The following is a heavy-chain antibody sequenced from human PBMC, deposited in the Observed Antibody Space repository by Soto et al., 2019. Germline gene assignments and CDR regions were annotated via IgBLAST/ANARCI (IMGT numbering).Heavy chain of an antibody. J-gene: IGHJ6*02. CDR3: ARVSHYYYYYGMDV. Sequence: QVQLQESGPGLVKPSETLSLTCTVSGGSISSYYWSWIRQPPGKGLEWIGYIYYSGSTNYNSSLKSRVTISVDTSKNQFSLKLSSVTAADTAVYYCARVSHYYYYYGMDVWGQGTTVTVSS. V-gene: IGHV4-59*01. CDR1: GGSISSYY. CDR2: IYYSGST.